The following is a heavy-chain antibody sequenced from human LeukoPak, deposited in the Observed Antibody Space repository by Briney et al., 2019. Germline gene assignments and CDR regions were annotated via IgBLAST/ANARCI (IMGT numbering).Heavy chain of an antibody. D-gene: IGHD3-3*01. CDR2: IWYDGSNK. Sequence: GGSLRLSCAASGFTFSSYGMHWVRQAPGKGLEWVAVIWYDGSNKYYADSVKGRFTISRDNAKNSLYLQMNSLRAEDTAVYYCAREGNDFWSGYGYYFDYWGQGTLVTVSS. J-gene: IGHJ4*02. V-gene: IGHV3-33*01. CDR1: GFTFSSYG. CDR3: AREGNDFWSGYGYYFDY.